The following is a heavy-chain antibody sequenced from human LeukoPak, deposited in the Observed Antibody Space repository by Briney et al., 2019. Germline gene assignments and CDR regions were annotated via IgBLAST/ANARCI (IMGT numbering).Heavy chain of an antibody. V-gene: IGHV3-7*03. J-gene: IGHJ4*02. CDR1: GFTFSSYS. D-gene: IGHD3-9*01. Sequence: GGSLRLSCAASGFTFSSYSMNWVRQAPGKGLEWVASIKKDGSEKHYVDPVKARFTISRDNAKNSLYLEMNSLRAEDTAVYYCARDRGLRYFDSFDYWGQGALVTVSS. CDR2: IKKDGSEK. CDR3: ARDRGLRYFDSFDY.